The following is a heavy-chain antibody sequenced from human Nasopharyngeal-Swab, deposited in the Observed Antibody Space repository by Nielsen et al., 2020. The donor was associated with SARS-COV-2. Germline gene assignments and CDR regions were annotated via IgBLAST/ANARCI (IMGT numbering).Heavy chain of an antibody. J-gene: IGHJ4*02. Sequence: GESLKISCAASGFTFSSYGMHWVRQAPGKGLEWVAVIWYDGSNKYYADSVTGRFSISRDNSKNTVFLQMNSLRAEDTAVYYCARGQGEYWGQGTLVTVSS. D-gene: IGHD1-26*01. V-gene: IGHV3-33*01. CDR2: IWYDGSNK. CDR1: GFTFSSYG. CDR3: ARGQGEY.